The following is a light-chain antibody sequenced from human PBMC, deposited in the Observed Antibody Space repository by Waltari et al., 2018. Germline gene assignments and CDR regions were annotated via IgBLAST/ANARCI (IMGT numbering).Light chain of an antibody. Sequence: QSALTQPASVSGSPGQSITISCIGTSSDVGGYHYVSWYQQHPGKVPKLMIYEVSNRPSGVPNRFTASKSGNTASLTISGLQAEDEADYYCSSYTSSNSWVFGGGTKLTVL. V-gene: IGLV2-14*01. CDR3: SSYTSSNSWV. CDR1: SSDVGGYHY. J-gene: IGLJ3*02. CDR2: EVS.